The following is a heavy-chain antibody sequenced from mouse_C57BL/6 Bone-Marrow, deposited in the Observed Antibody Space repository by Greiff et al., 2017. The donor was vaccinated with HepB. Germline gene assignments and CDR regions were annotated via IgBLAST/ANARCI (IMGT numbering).Heavy chain of an antibody. CDR2: GQGLEWIG. J-gene: IGHJ4*01. CDR3: SEDSAVYYCACYYYGSSSYAMDY. CDR1: YTFSRRVH. V-gene: IGHV1-87*01. D-gene: IGHD1-1*01. Sequence: QVHVKQSGPELARPWASVKISCQAFYTFSRRVHFAIRDTNYWMQWVKQRPGQGLEWIGAIYPGNGDTSYNQKFKGKATLTADKSSSTAYMQLSSLTSEDSAVYYCACYYYGSSSYAMDYWGKGTSVTVSS.